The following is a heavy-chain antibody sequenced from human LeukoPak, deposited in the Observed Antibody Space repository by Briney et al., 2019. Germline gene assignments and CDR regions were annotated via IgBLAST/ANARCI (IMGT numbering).Heavy chain of an antibody. D-gene: IGHD4-23*01. V-gene: IGHV3-7*01. J-gene: IGHJ4*02. Sequence: PGGSLRLSCAVTGLTFSDYWMTWVRQAPGKGLEWVATIKPDGSEKYYVDSVKGRFTISRDNAKNSLYLQMNSLRAEDTAVYYCARRRTVDDYWGQGTLVTVSS. CDR3: ARRRTVDDY. CDR1: GLTFSDYW. CDR2: IKPDGSEK.